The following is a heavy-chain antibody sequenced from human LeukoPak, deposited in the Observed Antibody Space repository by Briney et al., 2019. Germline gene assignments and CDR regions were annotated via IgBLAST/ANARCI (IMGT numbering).Heavy chain of an antibody. J-gene: IGHJ6*03. V-gene: IGHV1-2*02. Sequence: ASVKVSGKASGYTFTGYYMHWVRQAPGQGLEWWGWINPNSGGTNYAQKFQGRVTMTRDTSISTAYMELSRLRSDDTAVYYCARGYGDYYYYMDVWGKGTTVTVSS. CDR2: INPNSGGT. CDR1: GYTFTGYY. CDR3: ARGYGDYYYYMDV. D-gene: IGHD4/OR15-4a*01.